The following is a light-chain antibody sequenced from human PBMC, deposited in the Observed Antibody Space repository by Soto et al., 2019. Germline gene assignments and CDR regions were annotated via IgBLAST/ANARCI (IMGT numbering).Light chain of an antibody. CDR1: PSVSSY. J-gene: IGKJ5*01. CDR3: EQLSNWPI. V-gene: IGKV3-11*01. CDR2: DAS. Sequence: EIVLTQSPATLYLSPGERATLSCRASPSVSSYLAWYQQKPGQATRLLIYDASNRATGIPARFSGSGSGTDFTLTSSGLEPVDFAVYYCEQLSNWPIFGQGTRLEIK.